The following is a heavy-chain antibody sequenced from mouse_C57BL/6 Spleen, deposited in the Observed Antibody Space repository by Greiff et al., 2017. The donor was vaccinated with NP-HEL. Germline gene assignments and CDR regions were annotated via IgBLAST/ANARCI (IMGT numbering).Heavy chain of an antibody. J-gene: IGHJ2*01. CDR1: GFTFSSYA. V-gene: IGHV5-4*01. CDR2: ISDGGSYT. CDR3: AREMVTTRDFDY. Sequence: EVQGVESGGGLVKPGGSLKLSCAASGFTFSSYAMSWVRQTPEKRLEWVATISDGGSYTYYPDNVKGRFTISRDNAKNNLYLQMSHLKSEDTAMYYCAREMVTTRDFDYWGQGTTLTVSS. D-gene: IGHD2-1*01.